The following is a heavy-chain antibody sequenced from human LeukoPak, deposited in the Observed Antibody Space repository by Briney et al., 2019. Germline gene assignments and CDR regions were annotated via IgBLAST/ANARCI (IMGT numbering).Heavy chain of an antibody. CDR1: GGSFSGYY. CDR3: ARSGVFLGYYRENYFDY. V-gene: IGHV4-34*01. D-gene: IGHD3-22*01. J-gene: IGHJ4*02. Sequence: KPSETLSLTCAVYGGSFSGYYWSWIRQPPGKGLEWIGEINHSGSTNYNPSLKSRVTISVDTSKNQFSLKLSSVTAADTAVYYCARSGVFLGYYRENYFDYWGQGTLVTVSS. CDR2: INHSGST.